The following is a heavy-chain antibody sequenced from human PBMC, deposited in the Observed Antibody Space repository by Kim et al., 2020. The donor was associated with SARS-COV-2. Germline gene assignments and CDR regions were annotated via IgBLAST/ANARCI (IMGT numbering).Heavy chain of an antibody. CDR2: ISYDGSNK. Sequence: GGSLRLSCAASGFTFSSYAMHWVRQAPGKGLEWVAVISYDGSNKYYADSVKGRFTISRDNSKNTLYLQMNSLRAEDTAVYYCAREVDTAMVTRAYYYGMDVWGQGTTVTVSS. D-gene: IGHD5-18*01. CDR3: AREVDTAMVTRAYYYGMDV. J-gene: IGHJ6*02. CDR1: GFTFSSYA. V-gene: IGHV3-30-3*01.